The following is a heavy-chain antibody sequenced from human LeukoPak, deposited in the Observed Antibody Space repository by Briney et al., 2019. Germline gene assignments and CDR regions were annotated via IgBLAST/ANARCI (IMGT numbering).Heavy chain of an antibody. J-gene: IGHJ4*02. Sequence: GGSLRLSCASSGFTFTSYAVSWVRQAPGKGLEWVSTISYSGGTTYHTDSVKGRFTISRDNSKNTLYLQMNSLRAEDTAVYYCARRNRGFGEFYFDYWGQGTLVTVSS. CDR1: GFTFTSYA. CDR3: ARRNRGFGEFYFDY. CDR2: ISYSGGTT. V-gene: IGHV3-23*01. D-gene: IGHD3-10*01.